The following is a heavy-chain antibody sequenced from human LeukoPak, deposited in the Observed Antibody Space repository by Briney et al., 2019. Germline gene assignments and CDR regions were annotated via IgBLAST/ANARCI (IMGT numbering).Heavy chain of an antibody. CDR3: AREGDAFDI. V-gene: IGHV4-30-2*01. J-gene: IGHJ3*02. Sequence: SETLSLTCTVSGGSISSGGYYWSWIRQPPGKGLEWIGYIYHSGSTHYNPSLKSRVTISVDRSKNQFSLKLSSVTAADTAVYYCAREGDAFDIWGQGTMVTVSS. CDR2: IYHSGST. CDR1: GGSISSGGYY.